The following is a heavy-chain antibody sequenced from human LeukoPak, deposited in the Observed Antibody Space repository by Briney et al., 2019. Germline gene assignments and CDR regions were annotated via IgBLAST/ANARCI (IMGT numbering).Heavy chain of an antibody. CDR1: GFTFSSYA. D-gene: IGHD3-22*01. J-gene: IGHJ4*02. Sequence: GGSLRLSCAASGFTFSSYAMSWVRQAPGKGLEWVSAISGSGGSTYYADSVKGRFTISRDNSKNTLYLQMNSLRAEDTVVYYCAGQTYYYDSSGYYPDYWGQGTLVTVSS. CDR2: ISGSGGST. V-gene: IGHV3-23*01. CDR3: AGQTYYYDSSGYYPDY.